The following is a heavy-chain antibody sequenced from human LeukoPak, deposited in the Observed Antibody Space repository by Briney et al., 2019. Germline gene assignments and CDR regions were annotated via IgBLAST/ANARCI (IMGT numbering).Heavy chain of an antibody. V-gene: IGHV4-59*13. Sequence: PSETLSLTCTISRVSISTYYWSWIRQTPGTTLEWIGNIHYTGRTRYNPSLESRVTMSLDTPKNEFSLRLTSMIAADSAVYYCSRVRSDPQNSDYWDYWGQGILVTVSS. CDR3: SRVRSDPQNSDYWDY. J-gene: IGHJ4*02. D-gene: IGHD3-22*01. CDR2: IHYTGRT. CDR1: RVSISTYY.